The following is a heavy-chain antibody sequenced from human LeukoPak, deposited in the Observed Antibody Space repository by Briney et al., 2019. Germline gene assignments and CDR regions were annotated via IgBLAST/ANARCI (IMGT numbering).Heavy chain of an antibody. CDR2: INPNNGGT. V-gene: IGHV1-2*02. D-gene: IGHD3-22*01. CDR3: ARDPTAYYYDSSGYYHYYYMDV. CDR1: GYTFTGYY. Sequence: ASVKVSCKASGYTFTGYYMHWVRQAPGQGLEWMGWINPNNGGTNYAQKFQGRGTMTRDTSISTAYMELSRLRSDDPAVYFCARDPTAYYYDSSGYYHYYYMDVWGKGTTVTVSS. J-gene: IGHJ6*03.